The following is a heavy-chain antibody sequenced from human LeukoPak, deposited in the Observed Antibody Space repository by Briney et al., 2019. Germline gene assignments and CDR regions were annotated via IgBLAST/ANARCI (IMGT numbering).Heavy chain of an antibody. D-gene: IGHD6-13*01. V-gene: IGHV3-23*01. Sequence: GGSLRLSCAASGFTFNNYAMNWVRQAPGKGLEWVSVISGSGGTTYYADSVKGRFTISRDSSKNTLYLQMNSLRAEDTAVYYCAKTRPLDSSSWSHGDYWGQGTLVTVSS. CDR2: ISGSGGTT. CDR3: AKTRPLDSSSWSHGDY. J-gene: IGHJ4*02. CDR1: GFTFNNYA.